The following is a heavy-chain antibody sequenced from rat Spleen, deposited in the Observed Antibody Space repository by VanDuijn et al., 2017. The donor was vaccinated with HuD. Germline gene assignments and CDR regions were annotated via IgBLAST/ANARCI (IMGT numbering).Heavy chain of an antibody. Sequence: EVQLVESGGGLVQPGRSLKLSCVASGFTFNNYWMTWIRQAPGKGLEWVASITNTGGSTYYPDSVKGRFTISRDNAKSTLYLQMNSLRSEDTATYYCTREGYYSSYILRLFDYWGQGVMVTVSS. CDR2: ITNTGGST. CDR1: GFTFNNYW. D-gene: IGHD1-2*01. J-gene: IGHJ2*01. CDR3: TREGYYSSYILRLFDY. V-gene: IGHV5-31*01.